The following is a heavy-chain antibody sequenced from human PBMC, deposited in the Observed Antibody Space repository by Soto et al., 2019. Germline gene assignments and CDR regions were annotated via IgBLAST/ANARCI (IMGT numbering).Heavy chain of an antibody. V-gene: IGHV3-23*01. Sequence: PGGSLRLSCAASGFTFSNYAMSWVRQAPGKGLEWVSTISGSGGSTHYTDSVKGRFAISRDNSKNTLYLQMNSLRAEDTAVYYCAKPSLIRRDGYAFDYWGQGTLVTVSS. J-gene: IGHJ4*02. CDR2: ISGSGGST. D-gene: IGHD5-12*01. CDR3: AKPSLIRRDGYAFDY. CDR1: GFTFSNYA.